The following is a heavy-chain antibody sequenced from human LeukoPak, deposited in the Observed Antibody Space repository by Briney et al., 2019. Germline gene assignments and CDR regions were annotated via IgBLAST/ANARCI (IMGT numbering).Heavy chain of an antibody. CDR1: GGSFSGYY. V-gene: IGHV4-59*10. D-gene: IGHD5-18*01. CDR3: ARGYSYGYLD. J-gene: IGHJ4*02. CDR2: IYTSGST. Sequence: SETLSLTCAVYGGSFSGYYWSWIRQPPGKGLEWIGRIYTSGSTNYNPSLESRVTMSVDTSKNQFSLKLSSVTAADTAVYYCARGYSYGYLDWGQGTLVTVSS.